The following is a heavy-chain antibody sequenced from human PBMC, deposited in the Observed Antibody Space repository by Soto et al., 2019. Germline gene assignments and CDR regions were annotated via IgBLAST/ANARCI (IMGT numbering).Heavy chain of an antibody. Sequence: QVPLVQSGAEVKKPGSSVKVSCKASGGTFSSYTISWVRQAPGQGLEWMGRIIPILGIANYAQKFQGRVTITADKSTSTAYMELSSLRSEDTAVYYCARVKDYLGFDYWGQGTLVTVSS. CDR1: GGTFSSYT. D-gene: IGHD4-17*01. J-gene: IGHJ4*02. CDR2: IIPILGIA. V-gene: IGHV1-69*02. CDR3: ARVKDYLGFDY.